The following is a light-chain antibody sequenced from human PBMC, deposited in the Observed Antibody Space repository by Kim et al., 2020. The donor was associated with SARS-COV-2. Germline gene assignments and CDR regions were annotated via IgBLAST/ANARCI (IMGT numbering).Light chain of an antibody. CDR3: QQYNSYRYT. J-gene: IGKJ2*01. CDR1: QSISSW. V-gene: IGKV1-5*01. CDR2: DAS. Sequence: DIQMTQSPSTLSASVGDRVTITCRASQSISSWLAWYQQKPGKAPKLLIYDASSLESGVPSRFSGSVSGTEFTLTISSLQPDDFATYYCQQYNSYRYTFGQGTKLEI.